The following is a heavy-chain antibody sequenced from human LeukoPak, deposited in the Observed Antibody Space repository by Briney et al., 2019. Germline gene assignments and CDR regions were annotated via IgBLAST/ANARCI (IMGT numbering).Heavy chain of an antibody. J-gene: IGHJ6*02. CDR3: AKDIAASAIGLWYYYAMDV. V-gene: IGHV3-9*01. CDR1: GFTFDDYA. D-gene: IGHD6-13*01. CDR2: ISWNSGSI. Sequence: GGSLRLSCAASGFTFDDYAMHWVRQAPGKGLEWVSGISWNSGSIGYADSVKGRFTISRDNARNSLYLQMNSLRAEDTALYYCAKDIAASAIGLWYYYAMDVWGQGTTVTVSS.